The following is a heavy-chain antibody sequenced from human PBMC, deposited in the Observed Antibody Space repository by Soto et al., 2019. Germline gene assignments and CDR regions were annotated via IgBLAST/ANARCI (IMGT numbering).Heavy chain of an antibody. CDR2: ISGSGGGT. V-gene: IGHV3-23*01. D-gene: IGHD1-26*01. CDR3: AKGGRIVATTYNLDV. CDR1: GFTFSTYA. Sequence: EVQLLESGGGLVQPGGSLRLSCGASGFTFSTYAMNWVRQAPGKGLEWVAAISGSGGGTYSADSVKGRFTISRDNAKNALFLHMNSLRAEDRAVYFCAKGGRIVATTYNLDVWGQGTTVAVSS. J-gene: IGHJ6*02.